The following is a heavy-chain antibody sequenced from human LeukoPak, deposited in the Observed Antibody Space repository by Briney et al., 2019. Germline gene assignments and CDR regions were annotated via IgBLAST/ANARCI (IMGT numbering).Heavy chain of an antibody. D-gene: IGHD3-10*01. V-gene: IGHV4-59*01. J-gene: IGHJ3*02. CDR1: GGSTSSYY. CDR2: IYYSGST. Sequence: SETLSLTCTVSGGSTSSYYWSWIRQPPGKGLEWIGYIYYSGSTNYNPSLKSRVTISVDTSKNQFSLKLSSVTAADTAVYYCARDTNYPPHAFDIWGQGTMVTVSS. CDR3: ARDTNYPPHAFDI.